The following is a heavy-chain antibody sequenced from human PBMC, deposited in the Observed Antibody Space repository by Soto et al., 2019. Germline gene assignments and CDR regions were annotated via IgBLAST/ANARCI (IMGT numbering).Heavy chain of an antibody. CDR1: GYTFTSYG. Sequence: ASVKVSCKASGYTFTSYGISWVRQAPGQGLEWMGWISAYNGNTNYAQKLQGRVTMTTDTSTSTAYMELRSLRSDDPAVYYCARAPYSGYDSVYYYGMDVWGQGTTVTVSS. V-gene: IGHV1-18*01. D-gene: IGHD5-12*01. CDR3: ARAPYSGYDSVYYYGMDV. CDR2: ISAYNGNT. J-gene: IGHJ6*02.